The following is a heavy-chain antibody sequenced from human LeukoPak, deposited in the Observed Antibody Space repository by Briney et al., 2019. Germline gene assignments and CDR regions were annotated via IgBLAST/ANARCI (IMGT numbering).Heavy chain of an antibody. Sequence: AGGSLRLSCAASGFAFSSYSMNWVRQAPGKGLEWVSSISSSSSYIYYADSVKGRFTIPRDNAKNSLYLQMNSLRAEDTAVYYCARDRDYLYSSGWYGGLADYWGQGTLVTVSS. J-gene: IGHJ4*02. CDR2: ISSSSSYI. CDR1: GFAFSSYS. CDR3: ARDRDYLYSSGWYGGLADY. V-gene: IGHV3-21*01. D-gene: IGHD6-19*01.